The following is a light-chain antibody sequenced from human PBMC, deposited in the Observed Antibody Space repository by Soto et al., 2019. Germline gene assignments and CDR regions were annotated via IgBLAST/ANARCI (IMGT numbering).Light chain of an antibody. Sequence: QSALTQPASVSGSPGQSITISCTGTSSDVGSYDLVSWYQHHSGKAPKIIIYEVNNRPSGISDRFSGSKSGNTASLTISGLQAEDEADYFCCSFVRTNGLLFGGGTKVTVL. CDR1: SSDVGSYDL. J-gene: IGLJ2*01. CDR3: CSFVRTNGLL. CDR2: EVN. V-gene: IGLV2-23*02.